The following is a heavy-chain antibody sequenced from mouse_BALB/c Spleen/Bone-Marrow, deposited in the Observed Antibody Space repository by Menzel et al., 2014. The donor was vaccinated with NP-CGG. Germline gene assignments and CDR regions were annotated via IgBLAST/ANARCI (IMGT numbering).Heavy chain of an antibody. CDR2: ISSGGSYT. CDR3: ARQDGFDY. Sequence: EVQRVESGGGLVKPGGSLKLSCAASGFTFSNYAMSWVRQTPEKRLEWVAIISSGGSYTYYPDSVKGRFTISRDNAKTILYLQMSRLRSEDTAMYYCARQDGFDYWGQGTTLTLSS. J-gene: IGHJ2*01. D-gene: IGHD2-3*01. CDR1: GFTFSNYA. V-gene: IGHV5-9-3*01.